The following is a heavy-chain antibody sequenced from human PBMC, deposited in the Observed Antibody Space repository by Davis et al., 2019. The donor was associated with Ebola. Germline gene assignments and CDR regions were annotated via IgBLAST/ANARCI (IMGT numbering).Heavy chain of an antibody. V-gene: IGHV3-49*04. D-gene: IGHD3-22*01. CDR1: GFTFGDYA. CDR3: TRVRAIVVVRSDY. CDR2: IRSKAYGGTT. Sequence: PGGSLRLSCTASGFTFGDYAMSWVRQAPGKGLEWVGFIRSKAYGGTTEYAAPVKGRFTISRDDSKSIAYLQMNSLKTDDTAVYYCTRVRAIVVVRSDYWGQGTLVTVSS. J-gene: IGHJ4*02.